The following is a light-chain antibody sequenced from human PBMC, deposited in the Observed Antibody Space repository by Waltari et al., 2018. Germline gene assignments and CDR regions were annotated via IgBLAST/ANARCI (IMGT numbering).Light chain of an antibody. J-gene: IGKJ2*02. CDR3: EQYSNWPGT. Sequence: EIVMTQSPATLSVSPGERATLSCRASQSIAGNLAWYQQKPGQPPRLLIYGASTRATGFPARFSGSGSGTEFTLTISSLQSEDCAFYYWEQYSNWPGTFGQGTKLEIK. CDR1: QSIAGN. CDR2: GAS. V-gene: IGKV3-15*01.